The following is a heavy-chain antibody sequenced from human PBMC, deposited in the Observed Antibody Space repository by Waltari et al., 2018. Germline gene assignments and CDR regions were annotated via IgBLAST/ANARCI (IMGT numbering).Heavy chain of an antibody. CDR3: ARYYGDYSNSDY. D-gene: IGHD4-17*01. CDR2: IYYSGGT. Sequence: QLQLQESGPGLVKPSETLSLTCTVSGGSISSSSYYWGWIRQPPGKGLEWIGSIYYSGGTYYNPSLKGRVTISVDTSKNQFSLKLSSVTAADTAVYYCARYYGDYSNSDYWGQGTLVTVSS. CDR1: GGSISSSSYY. J-gene: IGHJ4*02. V-gene: IGHV4-39*07.